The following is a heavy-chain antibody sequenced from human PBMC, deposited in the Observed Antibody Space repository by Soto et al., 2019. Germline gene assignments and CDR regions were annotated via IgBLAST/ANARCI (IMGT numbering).Heavy chain of an antibody. D-gene: IGHD3-16*01. J-gene: IGHJ4*02. CDR3: GRHDWTYYLDAINY. CDR2: IYYNGNT. Sequence: PSETLSLTCIVSGGSLSSSSYYWAWIRQPPGKGLEWIGTIYYNGNTYYNPSLKSRVTIALDTSKNEFSLKLSSVTATDTAVYYCGRHDWTYYLDAINYWSQGTLVTVSS. V-gene: IGHV4-39*01. CDR1: GGSLSSSSYY.